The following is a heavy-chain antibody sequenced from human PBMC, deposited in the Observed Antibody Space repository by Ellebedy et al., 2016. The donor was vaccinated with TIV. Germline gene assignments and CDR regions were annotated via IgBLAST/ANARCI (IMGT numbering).Heavy chain of an antibody. CDR3: ARGTTTSYYYFDY. J-gene: IGHJ4*02. V-gene: IGHV4-59*01. CDR2: IYYTGST. Sequence: GSLRLSCTVSGGSMSRSYWSWIRQPPGKGLEWIGYIYYTGSTNYSPSLKSRVTMSVDTSKNQFSLKLNSVTAADTAVYYCARGTTTSYYYFDYWGQGTLVTVSS. CDR1: GGSMSRSY. D-gene: IGHD2/OR15-2a*01.